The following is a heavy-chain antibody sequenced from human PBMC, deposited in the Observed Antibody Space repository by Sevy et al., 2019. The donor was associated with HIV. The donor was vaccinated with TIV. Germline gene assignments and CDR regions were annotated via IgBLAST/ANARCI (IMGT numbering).Heavy chain of an antibody. Sequence: KLSCAASGFILSDHYMDWVRQAPGKGLEWVGRTRNRANGYTTEYAASVKGRFTISRDDSKNTLYLQMNSLKSEDTAVYYCTRDVSAALDYWGQGTLVTVSS. CDR1: GFILSDHY. D-gene: IGHD6-13*01. J-gene: IGHJ4*02. V-gene: IGHV3-72*01. CDR2: TRNRANGYTT. CDR3: TRDVSAALDY.